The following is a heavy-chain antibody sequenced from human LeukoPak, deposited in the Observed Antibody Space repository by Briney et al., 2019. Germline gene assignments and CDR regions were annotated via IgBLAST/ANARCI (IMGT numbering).Heavy chain of an antibody. CDR3: TTDLLYYYDSSGYYNY. CDR1: GFTFSSYG. Sequence: GGSLRLSCAASGFTFSSYGMHWVRQAPGKGLEWVAVISYDGSNKYYADSVKGRFTISRDNSKNTLYLQMNSLKTEDTAVYYCTTDLLYYYDSSGYYNYWGQGTLVTVSS. CDR2: ISYDGSNK. V-gene: IGHV3-30*03. D-gene: IGHD3-22*01. J-gene: IGHJ4*02.